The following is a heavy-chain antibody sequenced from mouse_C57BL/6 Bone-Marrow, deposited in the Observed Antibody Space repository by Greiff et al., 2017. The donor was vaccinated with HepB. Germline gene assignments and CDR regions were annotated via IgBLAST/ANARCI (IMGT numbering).Heavy chain of an antibody. CDR2: INPSSGYT. D-gene: IGHD2-4*01. V-gene: IGHV1-4*01. J-gene: IGHJ3*01. Sequence: VQLQQSGAELARPGASVKMSCKASGYTFTSYTMHWVKQRPGQGLEWIGYINPSSGYTKYNQKFKDKATLTADKSSSTAYMQLSSLTSEYSAVYYCARLNYDYDRAWFAYWGQGTLVTVSA. CDR3: ARLNYDYDRAWFAY. CDR1: GYTFTSYT.